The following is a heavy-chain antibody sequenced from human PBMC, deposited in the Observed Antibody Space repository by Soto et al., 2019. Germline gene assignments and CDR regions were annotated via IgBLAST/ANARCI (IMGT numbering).Heavy chain of an antibody. CDR1: GFTFSSYS. J-gene: IGHJ4*02. V-gene: IGHV3-21*01. D-gene: IGHD3-10*01. Sequence: GGSLRLSCAASGFTFSSYSMNWVRQAPGKGLEWVSSISSSSSYMYYADSVKGRFTISRDNAKNSLHLQMNSLRAEDTAVYYCARALVHGGDFWGQGTLVTVSS. CDR2: ISSSSSYM. CDR3: ARALVHGGDF.